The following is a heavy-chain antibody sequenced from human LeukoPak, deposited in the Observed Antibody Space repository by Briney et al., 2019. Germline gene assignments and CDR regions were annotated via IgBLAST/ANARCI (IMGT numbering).Heavy chain of an antibody. CDR1: GYTFTGYY. J-gene: IGHJ4*02. V-gene: IGHV1-2*04. D-gene: IGHD3-22*01. CDR2: INPNSGGT. Sequence: ASVKVSCKASGYTFTGYYMHWVRQAPGQGLEWMGWINPNSGGTNYAQKFQGWVTMTRDTSISTAYMELSSLRSEDTDVYYCARLHYYDSSWGQGTLVTVSS. CDR3: ARLHYYDSS.